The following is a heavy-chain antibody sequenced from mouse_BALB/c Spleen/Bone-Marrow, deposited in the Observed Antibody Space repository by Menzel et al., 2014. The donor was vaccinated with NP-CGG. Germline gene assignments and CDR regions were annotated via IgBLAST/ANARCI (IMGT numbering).Heavy chain of an antibody. D-gene: IGHD2-3*01. CDR1: GFTFSSFG. CDR2: ISSGTSTI. CDR3: ARDDGYYIRNAMDY. V-gene: IGHV5-17*02. Sequence: DVMLVESGGGLVQPGGSRKLSCAASGFTFSSFGMHWVRQAPERGLEWVAYISSGTSTIYYADTVKGRFTISRDNPKNTLFLQMTSLRSEDTAIYYCARDDGYYIRNAMDYWGQGTQSPSPQ. J-gene: IGHJ4*01.